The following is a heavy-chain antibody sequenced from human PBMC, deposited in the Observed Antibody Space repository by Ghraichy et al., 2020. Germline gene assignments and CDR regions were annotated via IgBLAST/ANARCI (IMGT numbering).Heavy chain of an antibody. CDR2: ISGGSTYT. CDR3: ARVRSGSDYNLDY. Sequence: GQERVSNISGGSTYTNYADSLMGRFTVSRDNGKNSVYLQMSSLRVEDTAVYYCARVRSGSDYNLDYWGQGTLVTVSS. D-gene: IGHD3-10*01. V-gene: IGHV3-11*06. J-gene: IGHJ4*02.